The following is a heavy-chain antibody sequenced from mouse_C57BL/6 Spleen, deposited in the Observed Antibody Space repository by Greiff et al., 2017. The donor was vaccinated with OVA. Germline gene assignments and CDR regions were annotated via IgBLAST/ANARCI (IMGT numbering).Heavy chain of an antibody. Sequence: VQLQQSGPELVKPGASVKISCKASGYAFSSSWMNWVKQRPGKGLEWIGRIYPGDGDTNYNGKFKGKATLTADKSSSTAYMQLSSLTSEDSSVYFSARTYDYDGYFDYWGQGTTLTVSS. J-gene: IGHJ2*01. CDR1: GYAFSSSW. CDR3: ARTYDYDGYFDY. V-gene: IGHV1-82*01. D-gene: IGHD2-4*01. CDR2: IYPGDGDT.